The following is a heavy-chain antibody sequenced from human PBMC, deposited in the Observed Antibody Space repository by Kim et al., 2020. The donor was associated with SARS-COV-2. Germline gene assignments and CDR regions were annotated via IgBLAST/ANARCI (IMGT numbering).Heavy chain of an antibody. Sequence: SETLSLTCTVSGGSVSGYYWSWIRQTPGKGLEWIGYIFYRGSSSSNPSLESRVSMSVDMSKDQFYLNLHYVTAEDTAVYFCARHYLRGVSGYDPLDYWGQGIPVTVSS. CDR1: GGSVSGYY. D-gene: IGHD5-12*01. CDR2: IFYRGSS. V-gene: IGHV4-59*08. J-gene: IGHJ4*02. CDR3: ARHYLRGVSGYDPLDY.